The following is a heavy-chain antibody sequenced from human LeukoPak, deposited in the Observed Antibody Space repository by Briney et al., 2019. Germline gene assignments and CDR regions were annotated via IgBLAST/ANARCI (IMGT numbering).Heavy chain of an antibody. CDR1: GGSFSGYY. CDR2: INHSGST. CDR3: ASGYSGYDYYFDS. J-gene: IGHJ4*02. D-gene: IGHD5-12*01. Sequence: SETLSLTCAVYGGSFSGYYWSWIRQPPGKGLGWIGEINHSGSTNYNPSLKSRVTISVDTSKNQFSLKLSSVTAADTAVYYCASGYSGYDYYFDSWGQGTLVTVSS. V-gene: IGHV4-34*01.